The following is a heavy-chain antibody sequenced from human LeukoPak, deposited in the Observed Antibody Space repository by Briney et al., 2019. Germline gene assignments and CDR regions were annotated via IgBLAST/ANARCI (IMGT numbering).Heavy chain of an antibody. CDR3: ARSLTGDYYFDY. J-gene: IGHJ4*02. CDR2: IYYSGST. CDR1: GGSISSGGYY. Sequence: SETLSLTCTVSGGSISSGGYYWSWIRQPPGKGLEWIGYIYYSGSTNYNPSLKSRVTISVDTSKNQFSLKLSSVTAADTAVYYCARSLTGDYYFDYWGQGTLVTVSS. D-gene: IGHD7-27*01. V-gene: IGHV4-61*08.